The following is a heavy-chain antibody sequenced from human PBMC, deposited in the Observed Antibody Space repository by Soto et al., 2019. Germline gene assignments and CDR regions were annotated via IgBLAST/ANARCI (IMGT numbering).Heavy chain of an antibody. CDR3: AVGGNYLSMDV. Sequence: QVQLVQSGAEVKKPGASVKVSCKASGYTFTSYYMHWVRLAPGQGLEWMGIINPDGGGTSYAQKFQGRVIMTRDTSTSPVFMDMSSLRSEDTAVYYCAVGGNYLSMDVWGQGTTVTVSS. V-gene: IGHV1-46*01. D-gene: IGHD4-4*01. CDR2: INPDGGGT. J-gene: IGHJ6*02. CDR1: GYTFTSYY.